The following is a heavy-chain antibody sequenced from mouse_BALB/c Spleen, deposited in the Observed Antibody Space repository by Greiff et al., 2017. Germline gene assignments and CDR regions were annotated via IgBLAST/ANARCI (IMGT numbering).Heavy chain of an antibody. CDR2: IYPGSGST. D-gene: IGHD2-2*01. J-gene: IGHJ4*01. V-gene: IGHV1-55*01. CDR3: ARWGGLRLYAMDY. Sequence: QVQLQQSGAELVKPGTSVKLSCKASGYNFTSYWINWVKLRPGQGLEWIGDIYPGSGSTNYNEKFKSKATLTVDTSSSTAYMQLSSLASEDSALYYCARWGGLRLYAMDYWGQGTSVTVSS. CDR1: GYNFTSYW.